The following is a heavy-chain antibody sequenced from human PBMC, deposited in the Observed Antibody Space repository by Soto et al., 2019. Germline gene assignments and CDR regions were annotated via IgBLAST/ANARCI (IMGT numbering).Heavy chain of an antibody. V-gene: IGHV1-69*13. Sequence: SVKVSCKACGGTFSSYAISWVRQAPGQGREWMGGIIPIFGTANYAQKFQGRVTITADESTSTAYMELSSLRSEDTAVYYCARPRSGEQTVLASSYGMDVWGQGTTVTGSS. CDR3: ARPRSGEQTVLASSYGMDV. CDR1: GGTFSSYA. J-gene: IGHJ6*02. CDR2: IIPIFGTA. D-gene: IGHD1-26*01.